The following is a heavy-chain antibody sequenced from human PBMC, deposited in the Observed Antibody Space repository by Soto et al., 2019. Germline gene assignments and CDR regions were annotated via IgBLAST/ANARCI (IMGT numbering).Heavy chain of an antibody. V-gene: IGHV3-23*01. CDR1: GFTFSSYA. CDR3: AKAGSSGWYILKYFDY. D-gene: IGHD6-19*01. CDR2: ISGSGGST. J-gene: IGHJ4*02. Sequence: PGGSLRLSCAASGFTFSSYAMSWVRQAPGKGLEWVSAISGSGGSTYYADSVKGRFTISRDNSKNTLYLQMNSLRAEDTAVYYCAKAGSSGWYILKYFDYWGQGTLVTVSS.